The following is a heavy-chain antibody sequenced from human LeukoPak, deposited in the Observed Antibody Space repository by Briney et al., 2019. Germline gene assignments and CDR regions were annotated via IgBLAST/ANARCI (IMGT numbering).Heavy chain of an antibody. CDR3: ATRSSYSSGWYAGYFDL. J-gene: IGHJ2*01. V-gene: IGHV3-7*01. Sequence: AGGSLRLSCAASGFTFSSYWMSWVRQAPGKGLEWVANIKQDGSEKYYVGSVKGRFTISRDNAKNSLYLQMNSLRAEDTAVYYCATRSSYSSGWYAGYFDLWGRGTLVTVSS. CDR1: GFTFSSYW. D-gene: IGHD6-19*01. CDR2: IKQDGSEK.